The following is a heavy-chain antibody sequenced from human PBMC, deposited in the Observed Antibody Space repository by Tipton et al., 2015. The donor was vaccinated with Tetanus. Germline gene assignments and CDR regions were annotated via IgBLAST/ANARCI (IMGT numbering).Heavy chain of an antibody. J-gene: IGHJ6*02. CDR2: IYHSGST. CDR1: GGSITPYY. CDR3: ASTVGHSGGYYYYYGMDV. D-gene: IGHD3-16*01. V-gene: IGHV4-59*01. Sequence: TLSLTCTVSGGSITPYYWSWIRQSSGKGLEWIGYIYHSGSTNYNPSLKSRVTISVDTSKNQFSLKLSSVTAADTAVYYCASTVGHSGGYYYYYGMDVWGQGTTVTVSS.